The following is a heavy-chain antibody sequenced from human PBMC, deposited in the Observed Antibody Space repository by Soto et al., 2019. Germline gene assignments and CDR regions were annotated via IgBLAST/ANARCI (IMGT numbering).Heavy chain of an antibody. CDR1: GFTLRDHD. Sequence: GGSLRLSCADSGFTLRDHDMTWVRQAPGKGLEWVSYIRSSSTYINYADSVKGRFTISRDNSKNTLYLQMNSLRAEDTAVYYCAKPPWSAPTSYYFDYWGQGTLVTVSS. CDR3: AKPPWSAPTSYYFDY. J-gene: IGHJ4*02. V-gene: IGHV3-11*03. D-gene: IGHD2-2*01. CDR2: IRSSSTYI.